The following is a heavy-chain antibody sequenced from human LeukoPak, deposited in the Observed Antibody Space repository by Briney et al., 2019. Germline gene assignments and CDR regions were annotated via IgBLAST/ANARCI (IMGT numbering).Heavy chain of an antibody. V-gene: IGHV4-61*02. CDR1: GDSIGSGNYN. CDR3: AREDGKLFYFGSGTRELYSYMDV. Sequence: SETLSLTCSVSGDSIGSGNYNWSWIRQPAGKELEWIGRVSASGSSNYNPSLNSRFTISMFTSKSYFTLQVNSVSAADSAVYYCAREDGKLFYFGSGTRELYSYMDVWGKGTTVAISS. CDR2: VSASGSS. D-gene: IGHD3-10*01. J-gene: IGHJ6*03.